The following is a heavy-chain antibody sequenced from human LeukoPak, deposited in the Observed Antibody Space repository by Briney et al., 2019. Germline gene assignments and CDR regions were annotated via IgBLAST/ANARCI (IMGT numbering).Heavy chain of an antibody. Sequence: SETLSPTCAVYGGPFSGYYWSWIRQPPGKGLEWIGEINHSGSTNYNPSLKSRVTISVDTSKNQFSLKLSSVTAADTAVYYCARTRLGDYIWGSYRNYPSAYYFDYWGQGTLVTVSS. CDR3: ARTRLGDYIWGSYRNYPSAYYFDY. CDR2: INHSGST. J-gene: IGHJ4*02. CDR1: GGPFSGYY. D-gene: IGHD3-16*02. V-gene: IGHV4-34*01.